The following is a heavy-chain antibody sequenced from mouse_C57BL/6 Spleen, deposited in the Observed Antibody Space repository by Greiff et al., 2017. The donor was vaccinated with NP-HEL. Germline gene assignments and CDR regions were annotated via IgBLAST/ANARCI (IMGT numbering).Heavy chain of an antibody. V-gene: IGHV2-6-1*01. CDR2: IWSDGST. CDR1: GFSLTSYG. J-gene: IGHJ4*01. D-gene: IGHD1-1*02. CDR3: ARHGSYPYAMDY. Sequence: VKVVESGPGLVAPSQSLSITCTVSGFSLTSYGVHWVRQPPGKGLEWLVVIWSDGSTTSNSALKSRLSISKDNSKSQVFLKMNSLQTDDTAMYYCARHGSYPYAMDYWGQGTSVTVSS.